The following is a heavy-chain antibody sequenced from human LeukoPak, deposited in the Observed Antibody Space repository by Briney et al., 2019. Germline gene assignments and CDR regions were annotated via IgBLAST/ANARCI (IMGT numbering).Heavy chain of an antibody. CDR2: IYCSGST. V-gene: IGHV4-59*08. CDR1: GGSMSNDY. CDR3: ASHYRFAFDN. J-gene: IGHJ3*02. D-gene: IGHD3-16*02. Sequence: SETLSLTCTVSGGSMSNDYWSWIRQPPGKGLEWIGYIYCSGSTNYNPSLETRITMSVDMSKNQFSLKLTSVTAADTAVYYCASHYRFAFDNWGQGTLVTVSS.